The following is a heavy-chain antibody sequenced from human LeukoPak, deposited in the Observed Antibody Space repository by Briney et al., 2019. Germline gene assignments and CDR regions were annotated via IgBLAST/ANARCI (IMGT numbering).Heavy chain of an antibody. CDR3: ARAVVPAQEGYYYYYMDV. CDR1: GGSISSGGYY. CDR2: IYHSGST. J-gene: IGHJ6*03. V-gene: IGHV4-30-2*01. Sequence: PSQTLSLTCTVSGGSISSGGYYWSWIRQPPGKGLEWIGYIYHSGSTYYNPSLKSRVTISVDRSKNQFSLKLSSVTAADTAVYYCARAVVPAQEGYYYYYMDVWGKGTTVTVSS. D-gene: IGHD2-2*01.